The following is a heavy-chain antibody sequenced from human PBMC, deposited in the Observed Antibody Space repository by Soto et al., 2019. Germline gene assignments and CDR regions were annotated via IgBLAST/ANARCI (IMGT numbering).Heavy chain of an antibody. Sequence: ASVKVSCKASGYTFTGYYMHWVLQAPGQGLEWMGWINPNSGGTNYAQKFQGRVTMTRDTSISTAYMELSRLRSDDTAVYYCARDSRKYSSSSEGPLYYYYYGMDVWGQGTTVTVSS. CDR1: GYTFTGYY. CDR3: ARDSRKYSSSSEGPLYYYYYGMDV. V-gene: IGHV1-2*02. D-gene: IGHD6-6*01. J-gene: IGHJ6*02. CDR2: INPNSGGT.